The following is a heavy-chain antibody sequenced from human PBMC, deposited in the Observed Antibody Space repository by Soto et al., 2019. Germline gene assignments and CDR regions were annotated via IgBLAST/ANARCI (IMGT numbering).Heavy chain of an antibody. CDR2: ISWNSAAI. CDR1: GFTFDDYA. J-gene: IGHJ4*02. D-gene: IGHD6-13*01. V-gene: IGHV3-9*01. Sequence: MQLVESGGGLIAPGRSLRLSCAASGFTFDDYAIHWVRQAPGKGLEWVSGISWNSAAIDYAVSVKGRFTIVRDNAMNSLYLQMNHLRPEDTAFYYCAKDRGSSSWDPIFDFWGQGILVTVSS. CDR3: AKDRGSSSWDPIFDF.